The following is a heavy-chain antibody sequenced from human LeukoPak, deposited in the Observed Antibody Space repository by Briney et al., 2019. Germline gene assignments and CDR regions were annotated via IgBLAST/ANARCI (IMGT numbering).Heavy chain of an antibody. D-gene: IGHD6-13*01. Sequence: GGSLRLSCAASGFTFSSYWMRWVRQAPGKGLVWVSRINSDGSSTSYADSVKGRFTISRDNAKNTLYLQMNSLRAEDTAVYYCARAVSSSWYRPGPGPHFDYWGQGTLVTVSS. V-gene: IGHV3-74*01. CDR2: INSDGSST. CDR1: GFTFSSYW. CDR3: ARAVSSSWYRPGPGPHFDY. J-gene: IGHJ4*02.